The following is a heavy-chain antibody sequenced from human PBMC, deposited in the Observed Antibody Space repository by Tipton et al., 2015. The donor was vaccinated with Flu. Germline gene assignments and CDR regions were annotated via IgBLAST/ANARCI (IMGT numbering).Heavy chain of an antibody. V-gene: IGHV1-69*01. J-gene: IGHJ6*03. Sequence: QLVQSGAEVKKPGSSVKVSCKASGGTFSSYAISWVRQAPGQGLEWMGGIIGMFGATDYAQKFQGRVTISADESTSTAYMEMSSLRSEDTAVYYCARDRAPGLERLDYFYMDVWGKGTTVTVSS. CDR2: IIGMFGAT. CDR3: ARDRAPGLERLDYFYMDV. D-gene: IGHD3-10*01. CDR1: GGTFSSYA.